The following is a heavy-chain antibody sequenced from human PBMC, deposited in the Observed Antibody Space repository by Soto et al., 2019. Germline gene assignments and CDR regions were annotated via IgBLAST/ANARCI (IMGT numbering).Heavy chain of an antibody. Sequence: PGGSLRLSCVASGFTFSSYSMNWVRQAPGKGLEWVSYISSSSSTIHYADSVKGRFTISRDNAKNSLYLQMNSLRAEDTAVYYCARAVAGDFDYWGQGTLVTVSS. J-gene: IGHJ4*02. CDR1: GFTFSSYS. V-gene: IGHV3-48*01. CDR3: ARAVAGDFDY. CDR2: ISSSSSTI. D-gene: IGHD6-19*01.